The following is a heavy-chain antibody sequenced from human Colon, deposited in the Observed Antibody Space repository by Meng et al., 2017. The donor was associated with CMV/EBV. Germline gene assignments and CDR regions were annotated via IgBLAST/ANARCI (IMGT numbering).Heavy chain of an antibody. CDR1: GYSFDSYA. CDR2: IDTNTGDP. CDR3: AKDGDGFNRKRFDH. Sequence: SGYSFDSYAVHWVRQAPGQGLEWMGWIDTNTGDPTYAQGFTGRFVFSLDASVRTTYLEISNLKAEDTAVYYCAKDGDGFNRKRFDHWGQGSLVTVS. J-gene: IGHJ4*02. V-gene: IGHV7-4-1*02. D-gene: IGHD5-24*01.